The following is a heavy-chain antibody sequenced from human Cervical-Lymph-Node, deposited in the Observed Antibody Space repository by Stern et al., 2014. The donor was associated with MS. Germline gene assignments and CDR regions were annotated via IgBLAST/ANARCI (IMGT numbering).Heavy chain of an antibody. CDR3: ARNSRGQGSGSYYFFDY. CDR1: GYTFTGYY. V-gene: IGHV1-2*06. D-gene: IGHD3-10*01. CDR2: INPNSGGP. J-gene: IGHJ4*02. Sequence: VQLVESGAEVKKPGASVKVSCKASGYTFTGYYMHWVRQAPGQGLEWMGRINPNSGGPNYAQKVQGRVTMTRDTSISTAYMELSRLRSDDTAVYYCARNSRGQGSGSYYFFDYWGQGTLVTVSS.